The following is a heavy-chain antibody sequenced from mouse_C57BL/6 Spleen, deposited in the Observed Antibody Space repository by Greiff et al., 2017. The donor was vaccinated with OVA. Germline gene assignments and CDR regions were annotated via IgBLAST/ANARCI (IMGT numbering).Heavy chain of an antibody. CDR2: INPSTGGT. J-gene: IGHJ3*01. CDR3: ARDYGNDVGFAY. Sequence: VQLQQSGPELVKPGASVKISCKASGYSFTGYYMNWVKQSPEKSLEWIGEINPSTGGTTYNQKFKAKATLTVDKSSSTAYMQLKSLTSEDSAVYYCARDYGNDVGFAYWGQGTLVTVSA. CDR1: GYSFTGYY. V-gene: IGHV1-42*01. D-gene: IGHD2-2*01.